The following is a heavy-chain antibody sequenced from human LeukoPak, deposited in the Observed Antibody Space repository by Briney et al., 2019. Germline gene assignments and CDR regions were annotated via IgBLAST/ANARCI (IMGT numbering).Heavy chain of an antibody. CDR2: IYYSGST. V-gene: IGHV4-39*01. D-gene: IGHD3-10*01. CDR1: GGSISSSSYY. Sequence: SETLSLTCTVSGGSISSSSYYWGWIRQPPGKGLEWIGSIYYSGSTYYNPSLKGRVTISVDTSKNQFSLKLSSVTAADTAVYYCARGGYGSGSYYPTPDYWGQGTLVTVSS. CDR3: ARGGYGSGSYYPTPDY. J-gene: IGHJ4*02.